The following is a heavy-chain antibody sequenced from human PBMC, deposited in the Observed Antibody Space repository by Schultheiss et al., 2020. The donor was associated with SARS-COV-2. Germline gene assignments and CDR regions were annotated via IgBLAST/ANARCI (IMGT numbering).Heavy chain of an antibody. CDR1: GYTFTSYG. D-gene: IGHD1-1*01. J-gene: IGHJ6*02. V-gene: IGHV1-2*04. Sequence: ASVKVSCKASGYTFTSYGISWVRQAPGQGLEWMGGIIPIFGTANYAQKFQGWVTMTRDTSISTAYMELSRLRSDDTAVYYCARHSTTVTYGMDVWGQGTTVTVSS. CDR2: IIPIFGTA. CDR3: ARHSTTVTYGMDV.